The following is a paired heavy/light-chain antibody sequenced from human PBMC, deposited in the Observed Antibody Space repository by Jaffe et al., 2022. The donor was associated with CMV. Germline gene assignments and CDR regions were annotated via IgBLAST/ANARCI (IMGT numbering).Heavy chain of an antibody. J-gene: IGHJ4*02. CDR2: TFWNDAE. V-gene: IGHV2-5*01. Sequence: QITLKESGPTQIKPTQTLTLTCSFSGFSLSATGVGVGWIRQPPGEALEWLAVTFWNDAERYSPSLKNRLTITKDASRNQVVLTMTNMFPVDTGTYYCAHGKERSRLGELSHFDSWGQGILVTVSS. CDR3: AHGKERSRLGELSHFDS. CDR1: GFSLSATGVG. D-gene: IGHD3-16*01.
Light chain of an antibody. Sequence: QSALTQPASVSGSLGQSITISCSGTSSDIGGYNYVSWYQKHPGKAPTLIIYDISDRPSGVSNRFSGSKSGNTASLTISGLQAQDEADYYCSAYSTTTTPYVFGTGTQVIVL. J-gene: IGLJ1*01. CDR2: DIS. CDR1: SSDIGGYNY. V-gene: IGLV2-14*03. CDR3: SAYSTTTTPYV.